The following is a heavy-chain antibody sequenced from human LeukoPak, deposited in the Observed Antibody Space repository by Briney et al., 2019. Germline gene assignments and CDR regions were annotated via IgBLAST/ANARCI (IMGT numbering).Heavy chain of an antibody. CDR3: ARDSPTTYPGYTSGTIYYYYYMDV. V-gene: IGHV4-61*02. CDR2: IYTSGSA. Sequence: SETLSLTCTVSGASISSGSYYWNWIRQPAGKGLEWIGRIYTSGSAEYSPSLRGRVTISLDTSKNQFSLTLSSVTAADTAIYYCARDSPTTYPGYTSGTIYYYYYMDVWGKGTTVTISS. CDR1: GASISSGSYY. J-gene: IGHJ6*03. D-gene: IGHD3-10*01.